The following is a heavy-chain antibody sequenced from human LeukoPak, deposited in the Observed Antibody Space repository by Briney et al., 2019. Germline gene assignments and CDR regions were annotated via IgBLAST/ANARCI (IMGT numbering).Heavy chain of an antibody. Sequence: SETLSLTCNFSAVSISRHFWSWIRQPPEKGLEWLGYVFSSGSTNYNPSLKSRITISLDTSKHQFSLTLNSVTAADTAVYYCAREYDYWGLGTLVTVSS. V-gene: IGHV4-59*11. CDR1: AVSISRHF. CDR3: AREYDY. CDR2: VFSSGST. J-gene: IGHJ4*01.